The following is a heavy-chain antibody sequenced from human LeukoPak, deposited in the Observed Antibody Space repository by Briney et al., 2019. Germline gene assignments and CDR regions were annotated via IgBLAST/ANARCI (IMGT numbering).Heavy chain of an antibody. J-gene: IGHJ4*02. D-gene: IGHD2-2*01. Sequence: GESLKISCKGSGYRFTSYWIGWVRQMPGKGLEWMGIIYPGDSDTRYSPSFQGQVTISADKSISTAYLQWSSLKASDTAMYYGTSRRSSTRSFDSWGQGTLVTVSS. CDR2: IYPGDSDT. CDR3: TSRRSSTRSFDS. CDR1: GYRFTSYW. V-gene: IGHV5-51*01.